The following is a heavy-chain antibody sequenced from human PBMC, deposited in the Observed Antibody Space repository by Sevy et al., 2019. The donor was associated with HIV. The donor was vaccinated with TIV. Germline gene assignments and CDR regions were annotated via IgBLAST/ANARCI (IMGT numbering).Heavy chain of an antibody. CDR3: TTPGEVLLYYYGMDV. CDR2: IRSKANSYAT. Sequence: GGSLRLSCAASGFTFSGSAMHWVRQASGKGLEWVGRIRSKANSYATAYAASVKGRFTISRDDSKNTAYLQMNSLKTEDTAVYYCTTPGEVLLYYYGMDVWGQGTTVTVSS. D-gene: IGHD7-27*01. J-gene: IGHJ6*02. CDR1: GFTFSGSA. V-gene: IGHV3-73*01.